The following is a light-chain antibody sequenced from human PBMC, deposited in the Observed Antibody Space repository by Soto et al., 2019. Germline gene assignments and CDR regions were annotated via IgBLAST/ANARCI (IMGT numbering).Light chain of an antibody. CDR1: SSDVGGYNY. CDR3: SSYAGSNNFVV. V-gene: IGLV2-8*01. CDR2: EVS. Sequence: QSALTQPPSASGSPGQSVTISCTGTSSDVGGYNYVSWYQQHPGKAPKLMIYEVSKRPSGVPDRFSGSQSGNTASLTVSGLQAEEEADYYCSSYAGSNNFVVFGGGTKLTVL. J-gene: IGLJ2*01.